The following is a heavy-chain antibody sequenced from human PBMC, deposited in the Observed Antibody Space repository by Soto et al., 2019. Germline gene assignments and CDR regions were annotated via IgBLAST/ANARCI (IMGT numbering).Heavy chain of an antibody. J-gene: IGHJ4*02. V-gene: IGHV4-61*05. Sequence: PSETLSLTCTVFGGSISTSTFYWGWIRQPPGRGLEWIGYIYYSGSTNYNPSLKSRVTISVDTSKNQFSLKLSSVTAADTAVYYCARDYGGNVFDYWGQGTLVTVSS. CDR3: ARDYGGNVFDY. CDR1: GGSISTSTFY. CDR2: IYYSGST. D-gene: IGHD4-17*01.